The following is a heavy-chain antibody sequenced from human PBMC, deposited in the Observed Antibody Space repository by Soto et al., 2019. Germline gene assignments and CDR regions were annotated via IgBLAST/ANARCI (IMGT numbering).Heavy chain of an antibody. D-gene: IGHD3-10*01. CDR2: ISANGYTT. CDR3: ARGRYGSGSASHYMAV. CDR1: GFTFSTYA. V-gene: IGHV3-23*01. Sequence: PGGSLRLSCSASGFTFSTYAMGWVRQAPGKGLESVSAISANGYTTNYADSVKGRFTISRDNSKNTLYLQMSSLRAEDTAVYYCARGRYGSGSASHYMAVWGKGTTVTVSS. J-gene: IGHJ6*03.